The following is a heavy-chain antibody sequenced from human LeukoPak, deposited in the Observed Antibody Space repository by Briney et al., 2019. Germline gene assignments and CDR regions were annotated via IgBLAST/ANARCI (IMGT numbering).Heavy chain of an antibody. CDR1: GFTFSNYW. J-gene: IGHJ4*02. Sequence: GGSLRLSCAASGFTFSNYWMSWVRRALGKGLEWVANIKQDGSEKNYVDSVKGRFTISRDNAKHSLYLLMNSLIAEDTAVYYCARENNWNSPYYFDYWGQGTLVTVSS. CDR3: ARENNWNSPYYFDY. CDR2: IKQDGSEK. D-gene: IGHD1-7*01. V-gene: IGHV3-7*01.